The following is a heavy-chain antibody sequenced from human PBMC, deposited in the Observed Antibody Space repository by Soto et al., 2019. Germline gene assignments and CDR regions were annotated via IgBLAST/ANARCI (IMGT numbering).Heavy chain of an antibody. V-gene: IGHV3-30-3*01. CDR1: GFTFSSYA. J-gene: IGHJ2*01. Sequence: QVQLVESRGGVVQPGRSLRLSCPASGFTFSSYAMHWVRQAPGKGLEWVAVISYDGSNKYYTDSVKGRFTISRDNSKNTLYLQMNSLRAEDTAVYYCARPLWRDDYNWGYFDLWGRGTLVTVSS. D-gene: IGHD4-4*01. CDR2: ISYDGSNK. CDR3: ARPLWRDDYNWGYFDL.